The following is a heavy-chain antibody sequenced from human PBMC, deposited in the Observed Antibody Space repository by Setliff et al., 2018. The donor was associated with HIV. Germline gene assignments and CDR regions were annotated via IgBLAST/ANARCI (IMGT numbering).Heavy chain of an antibody. V-gene: IGHV4-61*02. CDR2: FDSTGSP. CDR1: GDSVSSSPYY. CDR3: AGDYAGSGRPFDY. Sequence: PSETLSLTCSVSGDSVSSSPYYWNWIRQPAGKGLEWIGRFDSTGSPDYNPSLKSRVTISIDASKNHFSLKLSSVTAADTAVYFCAGDYAGSGRPFDYWGQGTLVTVSS. J-gene: IGHJ4*02. D-gene: IGHD2-15*01.